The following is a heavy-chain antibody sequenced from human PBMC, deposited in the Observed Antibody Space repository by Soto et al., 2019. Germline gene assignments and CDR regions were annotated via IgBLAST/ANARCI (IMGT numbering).Heavy chain of an antibody. Sequence: GSLRLSCAASGFTVSSNYMTWVRQAPGKGLEWVSVIYSGGSTYYADSVKGRFSISRDNSRNTLYLQMNSLRAEDTAVYYCARVWRNYYGSGSYYNVPDYWGQGTLVTVSS. CDR2: IYSGGST. CDR3: ARVWRNYYGSGSYYNVPDY. D-gene: IGHD3-10*01. V-gene: IGHV3-66*01. CDR1: GFTVSSNY. J-gene: IGHJ4*02.